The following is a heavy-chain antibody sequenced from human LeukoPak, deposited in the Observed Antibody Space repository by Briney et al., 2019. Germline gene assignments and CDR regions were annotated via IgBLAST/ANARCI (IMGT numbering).Heavy chain of an antibody. J-gene: IGHJ4*02. Sequence: ASVRVSCKTSGYTFTSSHVHWVRQAPGQGLEWMGLVNCGDGYTNYAQKLQGRVSVTADTSTSTLYMDLTSLTTEDTAIYYCARDRGGSYSIDYWGQGTLVTVSS. D-gene: IGHD1-26*01. CDR1: GYTFTSSH. CDR3: ARDRGGSYSIDY. V-gene: IGHV1-46*01. CDR2: VNCGDGYT.